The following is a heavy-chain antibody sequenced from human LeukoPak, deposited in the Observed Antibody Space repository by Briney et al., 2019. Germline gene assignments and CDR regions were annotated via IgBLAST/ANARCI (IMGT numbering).Heavy chain of an antibody. J-gene: IGHJ3*02. V-gene: IGHV4-59*08. CDR3: ARVRPLNFRRVRGAFDI. CDR2: VYYSGST. CDR1: GGSISRYF. D-gene: IGHD3-10*01. Sequence: SETLSLTCTVSGGSISRYFWSWIRQPPGKGLEWIGYVYYSGSTNYNPSLKSRVTISVDTSKKQFSLNLTSVTAADTAVYYCARVRPLNFRRVRGAFDIWGQGTMVTVSS.